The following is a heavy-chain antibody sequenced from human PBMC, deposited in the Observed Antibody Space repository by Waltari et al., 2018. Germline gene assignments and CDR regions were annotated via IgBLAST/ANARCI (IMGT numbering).Heavy chain of an antibody. D-gene: IGHD1-1*01. CDR1: GGSISNYY. CDR3: ARHNDDYYNYYMDV. V-gene: IGHV4-4*07. J-gene: IGHJ6*03. Sequence: QAQLQESGPGLVQPSETLSLTCTVSGGSISNYYWSWVRQSAGKGLEWIGRIYASGSTNSSPSLQSRITMSVDTSKNQFSLKLSSVTAADTAVYYCARHNDDYYNYYMDVWGKGTTVTISS. CDR2: IYASGST.